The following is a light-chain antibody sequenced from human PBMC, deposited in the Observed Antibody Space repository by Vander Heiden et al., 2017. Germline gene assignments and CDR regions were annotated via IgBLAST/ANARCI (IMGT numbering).Light chain of an antibody. CDR3: CSYAGSYTRV. CDR2: DVT. CDR1: SSYVGGYNY. V-gene: IGLV2-11*01. J-gene: IGLJ2*01. Sequence: QSALTQPRSVSGSPGPSVTISCTGTSSYVGGYNYVSWYQQHPGKAPKLMIYDVTKRPSGVPDHFSGSKSGNTASLTISGLQAEDEADYYCCSYAGSYTRVFGGGTKLTVL.